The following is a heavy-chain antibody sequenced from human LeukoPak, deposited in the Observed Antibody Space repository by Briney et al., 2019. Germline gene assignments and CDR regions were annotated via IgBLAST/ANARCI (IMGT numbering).Heavy chain of an antibody. D-gene: IGHD3-9*01. CDR1: GITVSTSY. V-gene: IGHV3-9*01. CDR3: AKDLYYDILTGLDV. Sequence: GGSLRLSCAASGITVSTSYMSWVRQAPGKGLEWVSGISWNSGSIGYADSVKGRFTISRDNAKNSLYLQMNSLRAEDTALYYCAKDLYYDILTGLDVWGQGTTVTVSS. CDR2: ISWNSGSI. J-gene: IGHJ6*02.